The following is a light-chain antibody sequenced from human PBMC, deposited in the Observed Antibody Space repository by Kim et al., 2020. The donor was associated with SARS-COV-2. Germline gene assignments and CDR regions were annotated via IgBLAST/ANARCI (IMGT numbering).Light chain of an antibody. CDR1: NIGSKS. J-gene: IGLJ2*01. CDR2: GDS. V-gene: IGLV3-21*03. CDR3: QVWDSRSDHVV. Sequence: APGKTARITCGGNNIGSKSVYWYQQRPGQAPVLVVYGDSDRPSGIPERFSASISPNTATLTISRVEAGDEADYYRQVWDSRSDHVVFGGGTQLTVL.